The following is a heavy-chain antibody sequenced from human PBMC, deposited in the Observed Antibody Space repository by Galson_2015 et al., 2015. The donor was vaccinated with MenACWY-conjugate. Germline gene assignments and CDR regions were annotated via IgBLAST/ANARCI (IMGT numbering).Heavy chain of an antibody. J-gene: IGHJ4*02. CDR1: GFTFSSYW. CDR2: VKQDGGEK. CDR3: ARKGNGLDY. D-gene: IGHD2-8*01. Sequence: SLRLSCAASGFTFSSYWMNWVRQAPGKGLEWVANVKQDGGEKYYVDSVKGRFTISRDNAKNSLYLQMSSLRAEDTTVYYCARKGNGLDYWGQGTLVTVSS. V-gene: IGHV3-7*03.